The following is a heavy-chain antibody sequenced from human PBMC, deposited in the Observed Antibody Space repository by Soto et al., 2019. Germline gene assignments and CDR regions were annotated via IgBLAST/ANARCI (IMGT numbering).Heavy chain of an antibody. CDR1: GGSISSYY. D-gene: IGHD3-3*01. V-gene: IGHV4-4*07. Sequence: QVQLQESGPGLVKPSETLSLTCTVSGGSISSYYWSWIRQPAGKGLEWIGRIYTSGSTNYNPSLKSRVTMSVDTYKNQFSLKLSSLTAADTAVYYCARGFRFLDYYYYGMDVWGQGTTVTVSS. CDR2: IYTSGST. J-gene: IGHJ6*02. CDR3: ARGFRFLDYYYYGMDV.